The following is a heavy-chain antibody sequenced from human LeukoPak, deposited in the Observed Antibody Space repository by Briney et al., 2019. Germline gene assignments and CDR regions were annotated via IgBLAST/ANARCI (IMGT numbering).Heavy chain of an antibody. D-gene: IGHD3-22*01. V-gene: IGHV3-7*01. CDR2: IKQDGSEK. CDR3: AREMGGVWYDSSGYYDY. J-gene: IGHJ4*02. Sequence: GGSLRLSCAASGFTFSSYWMSWVRQAPGKGLEWVANIKQDGSEKYYVDSVKGRFTIPRDNAKNSLYLQTNSLRAEDTAVYYCAREMGGVWYDSSGYYDYWGQGTLVTVSS. CDR1: GFTFSSYW.